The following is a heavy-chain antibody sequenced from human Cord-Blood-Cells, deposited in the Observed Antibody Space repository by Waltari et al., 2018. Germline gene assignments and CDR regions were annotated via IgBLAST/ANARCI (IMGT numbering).Heavy chain of an antibody. CDR2: IYYSGST. CDR3: ARADCSGGSCTREDAFDI. CDR1: GGPISSSSYY. J-gene: IGHJ3*02. Sequence: QLQLQESGPGLVKPSETLSLTCPVSGGPISSSSYYWGWIRPPPGKGLEWIGSIYYSGSTYYNPSLKSRVTISVDTSKNQFSLKLSSVTAADTAVYYCARADCSGGSCTREDAFDIWGQGTMVTVSS. D-gene: IGHD2-15*01. V-gene: IGHV4-39*01.